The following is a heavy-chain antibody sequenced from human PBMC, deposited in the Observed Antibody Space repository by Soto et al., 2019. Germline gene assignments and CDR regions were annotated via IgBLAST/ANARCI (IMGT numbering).Heavy chain of an antibody. CDR2: ISGSGGST. CDR3: VGGWETSHTRAFDS. Sequence: EVQLLESGGGLVQPGGSLRLSCAASGFTFSSYAMSWVRQAPGKGLEWVSAISGSGGSTYYADSVKGRFTISRDNSKNPLYLQMNSLRAVDTSVYYCVGGWETSHTRAFDSWGHGTMVTVSS. D-gene: IGHD1-26*01. CDR1: GFTFSSYA. V-gene: IGHV3-23*01. J-gene: IGHJ3*02.